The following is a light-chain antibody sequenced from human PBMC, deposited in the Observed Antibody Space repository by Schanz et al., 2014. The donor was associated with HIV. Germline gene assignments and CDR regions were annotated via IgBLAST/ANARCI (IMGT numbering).Light chain of an antibody. CDR1: TSNIGSST. V-gene: IGLV1-44*01. CDR2: NNN. J-gene: IGLJ1*01. Sequence: QSVLPQPPSASGTPGQRVTITCSGSTSNIGSSTINWYQQLPGTAPKLLIYNNNQRPSGIPDRFSGSKSGTSASLAISGLQSEDEADYYCAAWDDRLNGRDVFGTGTKLTVL. CDR3: AAWDDRLNGRDV.